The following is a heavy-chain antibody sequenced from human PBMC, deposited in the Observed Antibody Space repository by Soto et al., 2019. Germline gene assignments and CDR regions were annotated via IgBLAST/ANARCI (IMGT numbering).Heavy chain of an antibody. D-gene: IGHD2-15*01. CDR1: GFTFITAW. J-gene: IGHJ4*01. CDR2: IKSKNDGGTT. CDR3: AADLPGHGGGYEFDY. V-gene: IGHV3-15*07. Sequence: GGSLRLSCAASGFTFITAWMNWVRQAPGKGLEWVGRIKSKNDGGTTDYAAPVKGRFTISRDDSKNTVYLQMNSLRTEDTALYYCAADLPGHGGGYEFDYWGQGTPVTV.